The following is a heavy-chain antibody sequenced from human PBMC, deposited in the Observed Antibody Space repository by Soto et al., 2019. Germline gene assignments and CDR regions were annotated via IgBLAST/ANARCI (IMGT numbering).Heavy chain of an antibody. CDR3: ARVGCSGGSCYTDWFDP. V-gene: IGHV1-69*12. J-gene: IGHJ5*02. D-gene: IGHD2-15*01. CDR2: IIPIFGTT. Sequence: QVQLVQSGSEVKKPGSSVKVSCKASGGTFSNYAITWVRQAPGQGLEWMGGIIPIFGTTNYAQKFQGRVTITADESTSTAYVELSSLRSEDTAVYYCARVGCSGGSCYTDWFDPWGQGTLVTVSS. CDR1: GGTFSNYA.